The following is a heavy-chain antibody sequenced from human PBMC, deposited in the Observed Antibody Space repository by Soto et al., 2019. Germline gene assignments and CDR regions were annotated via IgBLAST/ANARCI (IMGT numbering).Heavy chain of an antibody. J-gene: IGHJ4*02. CDR1: GFTFSDYA. CDR2: ISFGGGNT. D-gene: IGHD3-22*01. V-gene: IGHV3-23*01. Sequence: GGSLRLSCAVSGFTFSDYAMTWVRQAPGKGLEWVATISFGGGNTYYADSVEGRFTISRDNSKNTLYLQMNSLRPEDTAVYFCARDSGRHYYDSSGYYYWGQGTLVTVSS. CDR3: ARDSGRHYYDSSGYYY.